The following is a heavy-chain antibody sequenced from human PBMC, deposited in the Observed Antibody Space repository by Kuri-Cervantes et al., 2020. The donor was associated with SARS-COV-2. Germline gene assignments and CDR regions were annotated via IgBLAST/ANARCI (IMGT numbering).Heavy chain of an antibody. D-gene: IGHD2-2*01. J-gene: IGHJ4*02. Sequence: SETLSLTCTVSGGSASSGGYYWSWIRQHPGKGLEWIGYIYYSGSTYYNPYLKSRVTISVDTSKNQFSLKLSSVTAADTAVYYCAGWPVVPAANPKWGIDYWGQGTLVTVSS. CDR1: GGSASSGGYY. CDR3: AGWPVVPAANPKWGIDY. CDR2: IYYSGST. V-gene: IGHV4-31*03.